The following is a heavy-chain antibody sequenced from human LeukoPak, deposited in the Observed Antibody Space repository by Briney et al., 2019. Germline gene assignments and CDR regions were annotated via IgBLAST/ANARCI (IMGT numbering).Heavy chain of an antibody. CDR3: ARDPGGSADY. CDR1: GDSIRSFY. D-gene: IGHD2-15*01. V-gene: IGHV4-59*01. Sequence: SETLSLTCTVPGDSIRSFYWSCIRQPPGKGLEWIGHIYYSRSTNYNPSLKSRVTISVDMSKNQFSLKMTSVNAADTAVYYCARDPGGSADYWGQGTLVTVSS. J-gene: IGHJ4*02. CDR2: IYYSRST.